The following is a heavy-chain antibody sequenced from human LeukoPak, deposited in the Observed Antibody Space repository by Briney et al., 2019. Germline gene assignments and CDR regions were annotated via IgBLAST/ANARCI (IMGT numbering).Heavy chain of an antibody. V-gene: IGHV1-2*02. CDR2: INPNSGGT. J-gene: IGHJ4*02. CDR3: ARVSSSWYLSAFDY. D-gene: IGHD6-13*01. CDR1: GYTFTGYY. Sequence: GASVKVSCKASGYTFTGYYMHWVRQAPGQALEWMGWINPNSGGTNYAQKFQGRVTMTRDTSISTAYMELSRLRSDDTAVYYCARVSSSWYLSAFDYWGQGTLVTVSS.